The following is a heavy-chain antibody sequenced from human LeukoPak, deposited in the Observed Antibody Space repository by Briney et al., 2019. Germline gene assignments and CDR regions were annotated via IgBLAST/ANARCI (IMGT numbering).Heavy chain of an antibody. CDR2: IYYSGST. V-gene: IGHV4-39*01. D-gene: IGHD1-14*01. CDR1: GGSISSYY. J-gene: IGHJ3*02. CDR3: ARNHVGAFDI. Sequence: PSETLSPTCTVSGGSISSYYWGWIRQPPGKGLEWIGSIYYSGSTYYNPSLKSRVTISVDTSKNQFSLKLSSVTAADTAVYYCARNHVGAFDIWGQGTMVTVSS.